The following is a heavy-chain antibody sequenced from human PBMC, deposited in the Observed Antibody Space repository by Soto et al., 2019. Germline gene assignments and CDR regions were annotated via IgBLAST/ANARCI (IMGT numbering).Heavy chain of an antibody. Sequence: SETLSLTCAVSGGSISSGGYSWSWIRQPPGKGLEWIGYIYHSGSTYYNPSLKSRVTISVDRSKNQFSLKLSSVTAADTAVYYCGRGVSSSWFIGVGYWGQGTLVTVSA. CDR3: GRGVSSSWFIGVGY. V-gene: IGHV4-30-2*01. J-gene: IGHJ4*02. D-gene: IGHD6-13*01. CDR2: IYHSGST. CDR1: GGSISSGGYS.